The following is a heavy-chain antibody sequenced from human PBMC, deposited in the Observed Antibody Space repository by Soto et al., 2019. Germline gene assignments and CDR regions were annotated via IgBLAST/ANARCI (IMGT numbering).Heavy chain of an antibody. CDR2: ISGSGGST. CDR3: AKAPFRSRFGSYYFDY. D-gene: IGHD3-10*01. Sequence: AGGSLRLSCAASGFTFSSYAMSWVRQAPGKGLEWVSAISGSGGSTYYADSVKGRFTISRDNSKNTLYLQMNSLRAEDTAVNYCAKAPFRSRFGSYYFDYWGQGTLVTVSS. V-gene: IGHV3-23*01. J-gene: IGHJ4*02. CDR1: GFTFSSYA.